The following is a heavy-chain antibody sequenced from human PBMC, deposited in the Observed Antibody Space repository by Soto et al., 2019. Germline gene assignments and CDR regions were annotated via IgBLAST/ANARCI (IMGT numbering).Heavy chain of an antibody. J-gene: IGHJ4*02. CDR2: MNPNSGNT. CDR3: ARGSGWRRNNDY. CDR1: GYTFTSYD. V-gene: IGHV1-8*01. D-gene: IGHD2-15*01. Sequence: ASVKVSCKASGYTFTSYDVNWVRQATGQGLEWMGWMNPNSGNTGYAQKFQGRVTMTRNTSISTAYMELSSLRSEDTAVYYCARGSGWRRNNDYWGQGTLVTVSS.